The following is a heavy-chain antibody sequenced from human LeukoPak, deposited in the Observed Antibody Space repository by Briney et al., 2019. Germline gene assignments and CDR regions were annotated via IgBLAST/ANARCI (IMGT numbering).Heavy chain of an antibody. J-gene: IGHJ4*02. D-gene: IGHD6-6*01. Sequence: ASVKVSCKASGGTFSSYAISWVRQAPGQGLEWMGGIIPIFGTANYAQKFQGRVTITTDESTSTAYMELSSLRSEDTAVYYCARGASSSFSPFDYWGQGTLVTVSS. CDR3: ARGASSSFSPFDY. CDR2: IIPIFGTA. CDR1: GGTFSSYA. V-gene: IGHV1-69*05.